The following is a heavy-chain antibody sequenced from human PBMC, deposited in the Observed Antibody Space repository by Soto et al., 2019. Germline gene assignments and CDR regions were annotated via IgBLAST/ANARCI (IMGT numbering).Heavy chain of an antibody. D-gene: IGHD2-15*01. J-gene: IGHJ5*02. CDR3: AGARLKLRGVDP. Sequence: SETLSLTCTVSGGSISSGGYYWSWIRQHPGKGLEWIGYIYYSGSTYYNPSLKSRVTISVDTSKNQFSLKLSSVTAADTAVYYWAGARLKLRGVDPWGQGTLVTVSS. CDR2: IYYSGST. V-gene: IGHV4-31*03. CDR1: GGSISSGGYY.